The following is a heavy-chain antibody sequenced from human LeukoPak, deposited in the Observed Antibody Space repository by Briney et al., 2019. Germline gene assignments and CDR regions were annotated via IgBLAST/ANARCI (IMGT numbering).Heavy chain of an antibody. Sequence: ASVRVSCKVSGYTLTELSMHWVRQAPGKGLEWMGGFDPEDGETIYAQKFQGRVTMTEDTSTDTAYMELSSLRSEDTAVYYCATQIRPQLPYYYYGMDVWGQGTTVTVSS. V-gene: IGHV1-24*01. D-gene: IGHD5-18*01. J-gene: IGHJ6*02. CDR2: FDPEDGET. CDR1: GYTLTELS. CDR3: ATQIRPQLPYYYYGMDV.